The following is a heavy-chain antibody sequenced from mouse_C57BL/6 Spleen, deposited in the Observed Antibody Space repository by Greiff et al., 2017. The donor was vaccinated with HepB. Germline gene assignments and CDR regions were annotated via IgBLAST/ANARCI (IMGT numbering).Heavy chain of an antibody. Sequence: QVQLKQPGAELVKPGASVKMSCKASGYTFTSYWITWVKQRPGQGLEWIGDIYPGSGSTNYNEKFKSKATLTVETSSSTAYMQLSSLTSEDSAVYYCAKISRIRYVDYWGQGTTLTVSS. J-gene: IGHJ2*01. CDR1: GYTFTSYW. CDR3: AKISRIRYVDY. CDR2: IYPGSGST. V-gene: IGHV1-55*01.